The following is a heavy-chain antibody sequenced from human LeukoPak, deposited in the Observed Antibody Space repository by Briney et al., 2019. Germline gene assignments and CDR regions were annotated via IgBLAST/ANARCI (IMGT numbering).Heavy chain of an antibody. D-gene: IGHD1-7*01. J-gene: IGHJ4*02. CDR1: GGSFSGYY. CDR3: ARGLVTGTTGGGDFDY. CDR2: INHSGST. V-gene: IGHV4-34*01. Sequence: SETLSLTCAVYGGSFSGYYWSRIRQPPGKGLEWIGEINHSGSTNYNPSLKSRVTISVDTSKNQFSLKLSSVTAADTAVYYCARGLVTGTTGGGDFDYWGQGTLVTVSS.